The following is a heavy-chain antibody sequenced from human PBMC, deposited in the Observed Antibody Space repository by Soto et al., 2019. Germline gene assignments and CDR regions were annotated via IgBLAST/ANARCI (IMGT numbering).Heavy chain of an antibody. CDR2: IYHSGST. J-gene: IGHJ4*02. Sequence: PSETLSLTCAVSGGSISSGGYSWSWIRQPPGKGLEWIGYIYHSGSTNYNPSLKSRVTISVDTSKNQFSLKLSSVTAADTAVYYCARGAGYYSPRYFDYWGQGTLVTVSS. D-gene: IGHD3-22*01. V-gene: IGHV4-30-2*01. CDR1: GGSISSGGYS. CDR3: ARGAGYYSPRYFDY.